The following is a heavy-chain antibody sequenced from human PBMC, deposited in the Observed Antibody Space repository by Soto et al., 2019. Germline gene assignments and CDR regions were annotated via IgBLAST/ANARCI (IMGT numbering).Heavy chain of an antibody. V-gene: IGHV3-30-3*01. J-gene: IGHJ4*02. D-gene: IGHD6-6*01. CDR3: ARDSSSPCDY. CDR2: ISYDGSNK. CDR1: GFTFSSYA. Sequence: SGGSLRLSCAASGFTFSSYAMHWVRQAPGKGLEWVAVISYDGSNKYYADSVKGRFTISRDNSKNTLYLQMNSLRAEDTAVYYCARDSSSPCDYWGQGTLVTVSS.